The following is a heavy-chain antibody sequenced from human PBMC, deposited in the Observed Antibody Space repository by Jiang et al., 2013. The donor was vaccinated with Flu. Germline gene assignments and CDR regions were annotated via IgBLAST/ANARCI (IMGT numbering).Heavy chain of an antibody. V-gene: IGHV4-39*01. CDR3: ARIPYPPPGSAPFGQQIYYFDY. D-gene: IGHD1/OR15-1a*01. CDR2: IHHSGST. J-gene: IGHJ4*01. Sequence: LLKPSETLSLTCTVSGGSIRSDSYYWGWIRQPPGKGLEWIGSIHHSGSTYYSPSLKSRLTISVDTSRNQFSLKLRSVTAAATALYYCARIPYPPPGSAPFGQQIYYFDYWGQGTLVTVSS. CDR1: GGSIRSDSYY.